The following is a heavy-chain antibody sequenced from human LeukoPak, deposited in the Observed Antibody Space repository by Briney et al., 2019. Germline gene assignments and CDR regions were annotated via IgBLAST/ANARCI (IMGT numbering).Heavy chain of an antibody. V-gene: IGHV4-34*01. CDR2: INHSGST. CDR3: ARGRYCSGGSCYLGDY. Sequence: SETLSLTCAVYGGSFSGYYWSRIRQPPGKGLEWIGEINHSGSTNYNPSLKSRVTISVDTSKNQFSLKLSSVTAADTAVYYCARGRYCSGGSCYLGDYWGQGTLVTVSS. J-gene: IGHJ4*02. D-gene: IGHD2-15*01. CDR1: GGSFSGYY.